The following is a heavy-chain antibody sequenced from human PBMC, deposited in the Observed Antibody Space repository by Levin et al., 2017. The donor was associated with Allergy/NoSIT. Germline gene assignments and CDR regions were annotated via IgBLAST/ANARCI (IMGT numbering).Heavy chain of an antibody. CDR3: ARGWYYDFWSGYPNYFDY. CDR2: IYYSGST. V-gene: IGHV4-30-4*01. CDR1: GGSISSGDYY. Sequence: SQTLSLTCTVSGGSISSGDYYWSWIRQPPGTGLEWIGYIYYSGSTYYNPSLKSRVTISVDTSKNQFSLKLSSVTAADTAVYYCARGWYYDFWSGYPNYFDYWGQGTLVTVSS. D-gene: IGHD3-3*01. J-gene: IGHJ4*02.